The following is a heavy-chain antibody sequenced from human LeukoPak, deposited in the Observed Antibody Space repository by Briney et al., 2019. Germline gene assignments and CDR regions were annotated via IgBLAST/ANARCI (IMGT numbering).Heavy chain of an antibody. V-gene: IGHV3-30*02. CDR3: AREGLDY. CDR2: IRYDGSNK. Sequence: GGSLRLSCAASGFTFSSYGMHWVRQAPGKGLEWLAFIRYDGSNKYYADSVKGRFTISRDNSKNTLYLQMNSLRADDTAVYFCAREGLDYWGQGTLVTVSS. J-gene: IGHJ4*02. CDR1: GFTFSSYG.